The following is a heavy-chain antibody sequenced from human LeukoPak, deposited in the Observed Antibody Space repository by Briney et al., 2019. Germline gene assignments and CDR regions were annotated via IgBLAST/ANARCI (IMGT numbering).Heavy chain of an antibody. CDR1: GGTFSSYA. D-gene: IGHD7-27*01. CDR3: ARGRIRANLGYYMDV. J-gene: IGHJ6*03. CDR2: IIPIFGTA. Sequence: SVKVSCKASGGTFSSYAISWVRQAPGQGLEWMGGIIPIFGTANYAQKFQGRVTITADESTSTAYMELSSLRSEDTAVYYCARGRIRANLGYYMDVWGKGTTVTVSS. V-gene: IGHV1-69*13.